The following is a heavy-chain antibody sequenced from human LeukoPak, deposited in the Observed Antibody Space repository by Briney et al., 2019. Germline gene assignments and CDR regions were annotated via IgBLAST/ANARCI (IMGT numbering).Heavy chain of an antibody. D-gene: IGHD6-19*01. Sequence: ASVKVSCKASGYIFTDYYIHGVRQAPGQGLEWMGIINPSGGSTNYAQKFQGRVTMTRDTSTSTAYMELRSLRSDDTAVYYCARDLQFQWLVPDYYFDYWGQGTLVTVSS. V-gene: IGHV1-46*01. CDR3: ARDLQFQWLVPDYYFDY. J-gene: IGHJ4*02. CDR2: INPSGGST. CDR1: GYIFTDYY.